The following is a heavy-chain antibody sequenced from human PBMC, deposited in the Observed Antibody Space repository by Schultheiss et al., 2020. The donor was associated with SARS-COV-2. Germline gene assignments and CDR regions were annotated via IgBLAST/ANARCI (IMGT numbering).Heavy chain of an antibody. J-gene: IGHJ5*02. V-gene: IGHV1-69*13. Sequence: SVKVSCKASGGTFSSYAVSWVRQAPGQGLEWMGGIIPIFGTANYAQKFQGRVTITADESTSTVYMELSSLRSEDTAVYFCARRVRVVVPDTLGFSRWLDPWGQGTLVTVSS. CDR2: IIPIFGTA. D-gene: IGHD2-15*01. CDR3: ARRVRVVVPDTLGFSRWLDP. CDR1: GGTFSSYA.